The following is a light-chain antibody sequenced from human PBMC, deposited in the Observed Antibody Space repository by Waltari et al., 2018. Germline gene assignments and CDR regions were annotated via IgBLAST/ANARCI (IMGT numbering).Light chain of an antibody. CDR1: QSVSSN. V-gene: IGKV3D-15*01. J-gene: IGKJ2*01. CDR3: QQYNNWPPKDT. CDR2: GAS. Sequence: EIVMTQSPATLSVSPGERATLSCRASQSVSSNLAWYQQKPGQAPRLLVYGASTRATGITARFSGSGSGIEFTLTISSMQSEDFAVYYCQQYNNWPPKDTFGQGTKLEIK.